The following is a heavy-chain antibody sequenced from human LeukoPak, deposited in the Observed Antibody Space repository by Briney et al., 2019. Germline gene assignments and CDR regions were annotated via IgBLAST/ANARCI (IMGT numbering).Heavy chain of an antibody. CDR2: IIPIFGTA. V-gene: IGHV1-69*05. D-gene: IGHD6-6*01. J-gene: IGHJ3*02. Sequence: GASVKVSCKASGYTFTSYAISWVRQAPGQGLEWMGGIIPIFGTANYAQKFQGRVTITTDESTSTAYMELSSLRSEDTAVYYCARGWAGSSSGDAFDIWGQGTVVTVSS. CDR1: GYTFTSYA. CDR3: ARGWAGSSSGDAFDI.